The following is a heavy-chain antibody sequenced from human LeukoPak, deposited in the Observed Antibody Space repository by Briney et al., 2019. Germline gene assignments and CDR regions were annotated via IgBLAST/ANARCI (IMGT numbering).Heavy chain of an antibody. CDR3: ARVYRVGATIYYVDY. CDR1: GGSISSYY. D-gene: IGHD1-26*01. Sequence: PSETLSLTCTVSGGSISSYYWSWIRQPPGKGLEWIGYIYYSGSTNYNPSLKSRVTISVDTSKNQFSLKLSSVTAADTAVYYCARVYRVGATIYYVDYWGQGTLVTVSS. CDR2: IYYSGST. J-gene: IGHJ4*02. V-gene: IGHV4-59*01.